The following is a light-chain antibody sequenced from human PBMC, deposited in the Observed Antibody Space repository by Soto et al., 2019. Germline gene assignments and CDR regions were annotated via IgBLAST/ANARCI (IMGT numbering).Light chain of an antibody. J-gene: IGKJ1*01. V-gene: IGKV3-20*01. CDR3: QQYGSSPWT. Sequence: EIVLTQSPGTLSLSPGEGATLSCRASQSVSSSYLAWYQQKPGQXPRLLIYGASSRATGIPDRFSGSGSGTDLTITISRLEPEDFEVYYCQQYGSSPWTFGQGTKVDIK. CDR2: GAS. CDR1: QSVSSSY.